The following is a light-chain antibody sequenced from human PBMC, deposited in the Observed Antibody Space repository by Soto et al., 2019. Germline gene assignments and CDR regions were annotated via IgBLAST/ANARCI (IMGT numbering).Light chain of an antibody. CDR2: DVS. J-gene: IGKJ2*01. CDR3: QQYGTSPYT. Sequence: EIVLTQSPGTLSLSPGERATLSCRASQSVSRTYLAWYQQKPGQAPGLLIYDVSSRATGIPDRFSGSGSGTDFALTISILEPEDFAGYYCQQYGTSPYTFGQGTKLEIK. CDR1: QSVSRTY. V-gene: IGKV3-20*01.